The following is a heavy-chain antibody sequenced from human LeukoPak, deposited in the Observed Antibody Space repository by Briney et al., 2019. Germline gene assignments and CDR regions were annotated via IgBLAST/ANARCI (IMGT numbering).Heavy chain of an antibody. CDR3: ARVTVTDAFDI. Sequence: SETLSLTCTVSGGSISSYYWSWIRQPPGKGLEWIGYIYYSGGTNYNPSLKSRVTISVDTSKNQFSLKLSSVTAADTAVYYCARVTVTDAFDIWGQGTMVTVSS. V-gene: IGHV4-59*01. J-gene: IGHJ3*02. CDR1: GGSISSYY. D-gene: IGHD4-17*01. CDR2: IYYSGGT.